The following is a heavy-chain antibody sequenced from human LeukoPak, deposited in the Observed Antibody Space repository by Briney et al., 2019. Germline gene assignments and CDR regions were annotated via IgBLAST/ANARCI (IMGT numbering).Heavy chain of an antibody. CDR1: GCSVNNGYQ. CDR3: ARDPRWLTPDCTSTSCYENYFDP. J-gene: IGHJ5*02. D-gene: IGHD2-2*01. CDR2: IYHNGGA. V-gene: IGHV4-38-2*02. Sequence: SETLSLTCAVSGCSVNNGYQCAWIRQSPRRGLEWIGSIYHNGGAHYNPSLRSRAVISVDTSNNQFSLRLSSVTVADTAVYYCARDPRWLTPDCTSTSCYENYFDPWGRGTLVTVSS.